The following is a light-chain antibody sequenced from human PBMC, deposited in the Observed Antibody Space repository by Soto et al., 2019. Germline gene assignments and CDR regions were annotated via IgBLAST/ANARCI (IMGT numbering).Light chain of an antibody. CDR3: SSFAGSNEVV. CDR1: SSDVGAYNY. V-gene: IGLV2-8*01. CDR2: EVS. J-gene: IGLJ3*02. Sequence: QSALTQPPSASGSPGQSVTISCTGTSSDVGAYNYVSWYQQHPGKAPKVMIFEVSKRPSGVPDRFSGSKSGNTASLTVSGLQAEDEADYYCSSFAGSNEVVFGGGPKLTVL.